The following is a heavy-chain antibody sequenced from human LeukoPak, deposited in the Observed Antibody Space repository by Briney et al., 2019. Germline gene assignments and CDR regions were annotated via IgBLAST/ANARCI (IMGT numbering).Heavy chain of an antibody. D-gene: IGHD2-15*01. CDR1: GGSFSGYY. Sequence: PSETLSLTCAVYGGSFSGYYWSGIRQPPGKGLEWIGEINHSGSTNYNPSLKSRVTISVDTSKNQFSLKLSSVTAADTAVYYCAQGILGGFDYWGQGTLVTVYS. J-gene: IGHJ4*02. V-gene: IGHV4-34*01. CDR3: AQGILGGFDY. CDR2: INHSGST.